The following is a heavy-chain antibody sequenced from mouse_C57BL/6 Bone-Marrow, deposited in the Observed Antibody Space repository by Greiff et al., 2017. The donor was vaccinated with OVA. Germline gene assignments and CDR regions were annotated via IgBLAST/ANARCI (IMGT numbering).Heavy chain of an antibody. CDR1: GFTFTDYY. CDR2: IRNKANGYTT. V-gene: IGHV7-3*01. J-gene: IGHJ4*01. Sequence: EVNVVESGGGLVQPGGSLSLSCAASGFTFTDYYMSWVRQPPGKALEWLGFIRNKANGYTTEYSASVKGRFTISRDNSQSILDLQMNALRAEDSATYYCARYNYGSSLYDRDYWGQGTSVTVSS. D-gene: IGHD1-1*01. CDR3: ARYNYGSSLYDRDY.